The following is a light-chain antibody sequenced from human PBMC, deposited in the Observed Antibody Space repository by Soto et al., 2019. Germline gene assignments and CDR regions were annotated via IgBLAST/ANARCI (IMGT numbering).Light chain of an antibody. V-gene: IGLV2-14*01. CDR1: SSDIGAYKY. CDR2: EVN. CDR3: CSYTSSNTVV. Sequence: QSVLTQPASVSGSPGQSITISCTGTSSDIGAYKYVAWYQQQSGQATKLMTYEVNNRPSGVSNRFSGSKSGNTASLTIAGLQAEDEADYYCCSYTSSNTVVFGGGTKVTVL. J-gene: IGLJ3*02.